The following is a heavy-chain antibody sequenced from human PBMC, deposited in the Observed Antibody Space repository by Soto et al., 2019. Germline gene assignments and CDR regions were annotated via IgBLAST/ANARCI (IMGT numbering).Heavy chain of an antibody. CDR1: GFTFRSYG. J-gene: IGHJ1*01. V-gene: IGHV3-30*19. Sequence: QVQLVESGGGVVQPGTSLRVSCVGSGFTFRSYGIHWVRQAPGKGLEWVALTSYDGSDKYYGDSVRGRFTISRDNSTNTLDLQMDSLGLENTALYYCARWGTTGRVHVWGPGTLVYVSS. D-gene: IGHD3-10*01. CDR3: ARWGTTGRVHV. CDR2: TSYDGSDK.